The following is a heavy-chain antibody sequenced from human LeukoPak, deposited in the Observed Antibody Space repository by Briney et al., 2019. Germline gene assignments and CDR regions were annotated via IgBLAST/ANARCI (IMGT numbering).Heavy chain of an antibody. J-gene: IGHJ4*02. CDR1: GYTFTNYY. Sequence: ASVKVSCKASGYTFTNYYIHWVRQAPGQGLEWMGMINPSGGSTSYAQKFQGRVTMTRDTSTSTVYMELSSLRSEDTALYYCARDEGPQGALNYWGQGTLVTVSS. V-gene: IGHV1-46*01. D-gene: IGHD1-26*01. CDR2: INPSGGST. CDR3: ARDEGPQGALNY.